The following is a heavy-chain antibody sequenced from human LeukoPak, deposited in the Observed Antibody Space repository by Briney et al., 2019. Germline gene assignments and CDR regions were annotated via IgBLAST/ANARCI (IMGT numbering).Heavy chain of an antibody. CDR3: ARDREGYQLPQMRYYKYMDV. Sequence: GGSLRLSCAASGFTFSDYYMSWIRQAPGKGLEWVSYISSSGSTIYYADSVKGRFTISRDNAKNSLYLQMNSLRAEDTAVYYCARDREGYQLPQMRYYKYMDVWGKGTTVTISS. D-gene: IGHD2-2*01. V-gene: IGHV3-11*04. J-gene: IGHJ6*03. CDR1: GFTFSDYY. CDR2: ISSSGSTI.